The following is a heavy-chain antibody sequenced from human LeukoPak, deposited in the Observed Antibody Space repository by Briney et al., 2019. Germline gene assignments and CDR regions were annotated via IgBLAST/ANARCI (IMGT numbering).Heavy chain of an antibody. Sequence: SVTVSCKASGGTFSSYAISWVRQAPGQGLEGMGRIIPILGIANYAQKFQGRVTITADKSTSTAYMELSSLRSEDTAVYYCARLRLDCGGDCYYFDYWGQGTLVTVSS. D-gene: IGHD2-21*02. J-gene: IGHJ4*02. CDR3: ARLRLDCGGDCYYFDY. CDR1: GGTFSSYA. V-gene: IGHV1-69*04. CDR2: IIPILGIA.